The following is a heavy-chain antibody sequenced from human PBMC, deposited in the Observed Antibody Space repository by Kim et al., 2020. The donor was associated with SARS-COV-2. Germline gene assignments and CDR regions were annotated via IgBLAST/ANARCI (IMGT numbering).Heavy chain of an antibody. Sequence: SETLSLTCTVSGGSISSYYWSWIRQPPGKGLEWIGYIYYSGSTNYNPSLKSRVTISVDTSKNQFSLKLSSVTAADTAVYYCAREYGSGPSNWFDPWGQGTLVTVPS. CDR1: GGSISSYY. V-gene: IGHV4-59*13. CDR2: IYYSGST. D-gene: IGHD3-10*01. J-gene: IGHJ5*02. CDR3: AREYGSGPSNWFDP.